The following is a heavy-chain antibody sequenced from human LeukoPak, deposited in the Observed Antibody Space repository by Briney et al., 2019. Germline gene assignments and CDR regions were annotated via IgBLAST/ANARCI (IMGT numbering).Heavy chain of an antibody. CDR2: VTTSDGNT. V-gene: IGHV3-23*01. Sequence: GGSLRLSCAASGFTFSSYTMSWVRQAPGKGLEWVSTVTTSDGNTYYADSVKGRFTVSRDNSKNTLYLQMNSLRAEDTAVYYCAKDGGLWVSAHWGDSWGRGTLVTVSS. CDR1: GFTFSSYT. CDR3: AKDGGLWVSAHWGDS. D-gene: IGHD7-27*01. J-gene: IGHJ4*02.